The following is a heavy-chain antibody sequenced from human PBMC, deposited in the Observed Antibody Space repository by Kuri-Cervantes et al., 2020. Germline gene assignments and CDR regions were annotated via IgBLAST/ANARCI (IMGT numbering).Heavy chain of an antibody. CDR1: GFTFSSYW. V-gene: IGHV3-7*01. J-gene: IGHJ3*02. CDR3: ARVTSGAFDI. CDR2: IKHDGSEK. Sequence: GESLKISCAASGFTFSSYWMTWVRQAPGKGLEWVANIKHDGSEKYYLDSVKGRFTISRDNAKNSLYLQMNSLRAEDTAVYYCARVTSGAFDIWGQGTMVTVSS.